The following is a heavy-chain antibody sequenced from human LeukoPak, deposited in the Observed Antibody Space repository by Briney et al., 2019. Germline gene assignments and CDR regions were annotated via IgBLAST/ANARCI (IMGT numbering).Heavy chain of an antibody. CDR3: ARDPIYGSGSYEGDY. CDR2: ISSSGSTI. J-gene: IGHJ4*02. V-gene: IGHV3-48*03. Sequence: PGGSLRLSCAASGFTFSSYEMNWVRQAPGKGLEWVSYISSSGSTIYYADSVKGRFTISRDNAKNSLYLQMNSLRAEDTAVYYCARDPIYGSGSYEGDYWGQGTLVTVSS. CDR1: GFTFSSYE. D-gene: IGHD3-10*01.